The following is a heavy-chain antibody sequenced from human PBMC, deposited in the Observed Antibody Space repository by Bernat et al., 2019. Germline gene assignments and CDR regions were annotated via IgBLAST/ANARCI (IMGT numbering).Heavy chain of an antibody. Sequence: QLQLQESGPGLVKPSETLSLTCTVSCVSISSSSYYWGWIRQPPGKGLEWIGSIYYSGSTYYNPSLKSRVTISVDTSKNQFSLKLSSVTAADTAVYYCARQSGIAVLFDYWGQGTLVTVSS. CDR1: CVSISSSSYY. CDR2: IYYSGST. D-gene: IGHD6-19*01. CDR3: ARQSGIAVLFDY. V-gene: IGHV4-39*01. J-gene: IGHJ4*02.